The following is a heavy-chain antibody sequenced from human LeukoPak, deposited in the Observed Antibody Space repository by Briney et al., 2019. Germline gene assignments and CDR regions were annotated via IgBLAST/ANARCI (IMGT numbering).Heavy chain of an antibody. Sequence: SETLSLTCTVSGGSISSYYWSWIRQPPGKGLEWIGYIYYSGSTNYNPSLKSRVTISVDTSKNQFSLKLSSVTAADTAVYYCARLPVGATTADDYWGQGTLVTVSS. J-gene: IGHJ4*02. D-gene: IGHD1-26*01. CDR2: IYYSGST. CDR3: ARLPVGATTADDY. CDR1: GGSISSYY. V-gene: IGHV4-59*08.